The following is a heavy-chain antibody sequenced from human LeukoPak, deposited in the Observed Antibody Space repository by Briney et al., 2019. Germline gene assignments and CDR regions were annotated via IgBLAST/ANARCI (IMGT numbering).Heavy chain of an antibody. CDR1: GFTFSSHY. CDR2: ISSSGSST. D-gene: IGHD4-17*01. J-gene: IGHJ6*02. CDR3: ARDLPTVTFYFYYGMDI. V-gene: IGHV3-21*01. Sequence: PGGSLRLSRAASGFTFSSHYMNWVRQAPGKGLEWVSSISSSGSSTYYADSVRGRFTISRDNAKNSLYLKMNSLRAEDTALYYCARDLPTVTFYFYYGMDIWGQGTTVTVSS.